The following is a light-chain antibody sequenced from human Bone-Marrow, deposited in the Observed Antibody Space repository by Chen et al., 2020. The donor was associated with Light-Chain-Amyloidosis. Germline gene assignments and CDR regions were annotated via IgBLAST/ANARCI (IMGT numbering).Light chain of an antibody. J-gene: IGLJ2*01. Sequence: QSMLTQPPSASGTPGQSISISCSGSDFDIGSNPVSWFQHVPETAPKLLIYGQNLRPAGVPDRFSGSKSGTSASLAISGLQSEDEATYFCAVWDDALTGWIFGGGTKLSVL. V-gene: IGLV1-44*01. CDR3: AVWDDALTGWI. CDR2: GQN. CDR1: DFDIGSNP.